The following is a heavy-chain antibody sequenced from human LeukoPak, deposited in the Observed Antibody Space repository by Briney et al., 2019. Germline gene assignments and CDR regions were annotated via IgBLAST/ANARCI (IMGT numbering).Heavy chain of an antibody. CDR3: ARDAPGGYYFDY. J-gene: IGHJ4*02. Sequence: GGSLRLSCAASGFTFSSYSMNWVRQAPGKGLEWVSVIYSGGSTYYADSVKGRFTISRHNSKNTLYLQMNSLRAEDTAVYYCARDAPGGYYFDYWGQGTLVTVSS. V-gene: IGHV3-53*04. CDR1: GFTFSSYS. CDR2: IYSGGST.